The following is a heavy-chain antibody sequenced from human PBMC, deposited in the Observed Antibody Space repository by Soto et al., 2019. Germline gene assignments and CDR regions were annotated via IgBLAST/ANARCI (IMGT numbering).Heavy chain of an antibody. J-gene: IGHJ6*02. CDR2: ISWDGGST. Sequence: WSLRLSCAASGFTFDDYAMHWVRQAPGKGLEWVSLISWDGGSTYYADSVKGRFTISRDNSKNSLYLQMNSLRAEDTALYYCAKGGGAYGAYYYYGMDVWGQGTTVTVSS. V-gene: IGHV3-43D*04. CDR3: AKGGGAYGAYYYYGMDV. D-gene: IGHD4-17*01. CDR1: GFTFDDYA.